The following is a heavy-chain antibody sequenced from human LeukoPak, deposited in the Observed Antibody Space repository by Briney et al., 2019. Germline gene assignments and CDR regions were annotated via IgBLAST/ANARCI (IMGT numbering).Heavy chain of an antibody. CDR3: ARHLGATIELEIDY. CDR2: IYPGDSDT. V-gene: IGHV5-51*01. Sequence: GESLKISCKGSGYSFTSYWIGWVRQMPGKGLEWMGIIYPGDSDTRYNPSFQGQVTTSADKSISTAYLQWSSLKASHTAMYYCARHLGATIELEIDYWGQGTLVTVSS. D-gene: IGHD5-24*01. CDR1: GYSFTSYW. J-gene: IGHJ4*02.